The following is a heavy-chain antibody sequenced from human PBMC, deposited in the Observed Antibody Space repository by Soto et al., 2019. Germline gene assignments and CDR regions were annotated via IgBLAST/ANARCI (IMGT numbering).Heavy chain of an antibody. D-gene: IGHD2-21*02. CDR2: IYYSGST. CDR3: ARYDSLNWFDP. CDR1: GGSISSGGYY. V-gene: IGHV4-31*03. J-gene: IGHJ5*02. Sequence: SETLSLTCTVSGGSISSGGYYWSWIRQHPGKGLEWIGYIYYSGSTYYNPSLKSRVTISVDTSKNQFSLKLSSVTAADTAVYYCARYDSLNWFDPWGQGTLVTVSS.